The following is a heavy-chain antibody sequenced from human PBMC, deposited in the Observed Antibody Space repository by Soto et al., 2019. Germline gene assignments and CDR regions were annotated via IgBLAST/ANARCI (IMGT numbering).Heavy chain of an antibody. CDR3: ARDRGYYDSSGYHSPNWYFDL. Sequence: QLQLQESGSGLVKPSQTLSLTCAVSGGSISSGGYSWSWIRQPPGKGLEWIGYIYHSGSTYYNPSLRSRVNISVDRSKNQFSLKLSSVTAADTAVYYCARDRGYYDSSGYHSPNWYFDLWGRGTLVTVSS. D-gene: IGHD3-22*01. CDR1: GGSISSGGYS. V-gene: IGHV4-30-2*01. J-gene: IGHJ2*01. CDR2: IYHSGST.